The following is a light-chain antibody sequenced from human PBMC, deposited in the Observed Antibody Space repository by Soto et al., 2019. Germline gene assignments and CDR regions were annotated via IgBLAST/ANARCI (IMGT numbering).Light chain of an antibody. CDR3: SSYTSTSTLYV. J-gene: IGLJ1*01. CDR1: SSDIGVYNY. V-gene: IGLV2-14*03. CDR2: DVS. Sequence: QSALTQPASVSGSPGQSITISCTGTSSDIGVYNYVSWYQQLPGKVPKLIIYDVSNRPSGVSDRFSGSKSGNAASLTISGLQAEYEAEYYCSSYTSTSTLYVFGTGTKLPVL.